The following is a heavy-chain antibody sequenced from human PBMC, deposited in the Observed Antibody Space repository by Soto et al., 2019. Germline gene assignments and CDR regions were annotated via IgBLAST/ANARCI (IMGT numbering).Heavy chain of an antibody. Sequence: EVQLVESGGGLIQPGGSLRLSCAASGFTVSSNYMSWVRQAPGKGLEWVSVIYSGGSTYYADSVKGRFTSSRDNSKNTLDLKMNSLSAEDTAVYYGASRVRHLGGDYWGQGTLVTVS. CDR2: IYSGGST. V-gene: IGHV3-53*01. J-gene: IGHJ4*02. CDR1: GFTVSSNY. CDR3: ASRVRHLGGDY. D-gene: IGHD4-17*01.